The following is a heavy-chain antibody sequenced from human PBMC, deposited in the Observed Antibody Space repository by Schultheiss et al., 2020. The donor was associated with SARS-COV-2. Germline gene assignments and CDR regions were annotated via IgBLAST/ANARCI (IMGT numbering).Heavy chain of an antibody. J-gene: IGHJ3*02. Sequence: SETLSLTCTVSGGSVSSGSYYWSWIRQPAGKGLEWIGYIYYSGSTNYNPSLKSRVTISVDTSKNQFSLKLRSVTAADTTVYYCAREGDYDSSGYYLIHDAFDILGQGTMVTVSS. D-gene: IGHD3-22*01. CDR3: AREGDYDSSGYYLIHDAFDI. CDR1: GGSVSSGSYY. CDR2: IYYSGST. V-gene: IGHV4-61*10.